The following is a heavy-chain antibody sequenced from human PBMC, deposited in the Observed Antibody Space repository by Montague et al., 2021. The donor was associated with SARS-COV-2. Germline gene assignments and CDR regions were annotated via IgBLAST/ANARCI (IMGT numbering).Heavy chain of an antibody. D-gene: IGHD3-3*01. CDR1: GGSLSGYY. CDR2: INHSGST. J-gene: IGHJ4*02. V-gene: IGHV4-34*01. Sequence: SETLSLTCAVYGGSLSGYYWSWIRQPPGKGLEWIGEINHSGSTNXNSSLNSRGTISLDTSKNQFSLKLTSVSAADTAVYYCARGLGRPGTIFGVALYWGQGTLVTVSS. CDR3: ARGLGRPGTIFGVALY.